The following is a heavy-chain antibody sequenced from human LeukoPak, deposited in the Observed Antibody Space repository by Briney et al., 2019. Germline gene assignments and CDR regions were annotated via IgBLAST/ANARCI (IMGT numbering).Heavy chain of an antibody. Sequence: GGSLRLSCAASGFTFSSYAMHWVRQAPGKGLEWVAVISYDGSNKYYADSVKGRFTISRDNSKNTLYLQMNSLRAEDTAVYYCARYAAAGIDYWGQGTLVTVSS. CDR3: ARYAAAGIDY. J-gene: IGHJ4*02. CDR2: ISYDGSNK. D-gene: IGHD6-13*01. V-gene: IGHV3-30-3*01. CDR1: GFTFSSYA.